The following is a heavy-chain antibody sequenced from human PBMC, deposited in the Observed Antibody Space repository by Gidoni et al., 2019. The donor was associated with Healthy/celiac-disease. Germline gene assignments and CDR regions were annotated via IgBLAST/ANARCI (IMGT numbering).Heavy chain of an antibody. V-gene: IGHV3-30*01. CDR1: GFTFSSEA. CDR3: AAWGDYDSSGYYYFDY. CDR2: ISYDGSNK. Sequence: QVQLVESGGGVVQPGRYLRLSCAASGFTFSSEAMHWVRQAPGKGLEWVAVISYDGSNKYYADSVKGRFTISRDNSKNTLYLQMNSLRAEDTAVYYCAAWGDYDSSGYYYFDYWGQGTLVTVSS. D-gene: IGHD3-22*01. J-gene: IGHJ4*02.